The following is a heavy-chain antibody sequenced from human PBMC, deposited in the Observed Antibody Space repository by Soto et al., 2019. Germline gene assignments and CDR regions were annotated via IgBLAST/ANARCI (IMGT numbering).Heavy chain of an antibody. CDR3: ARDLQARAFDI. Sequence: QVQLQESGPGLVKPSQTLSLTCTVSGGSISSGGYYWSWIRQHPGKGLEWIGYIYYSGSTYYNSSLKCRVTISVDTSKIQFSLKLSSVTAADTAVYYCARDLQARAFDIWGQGTMVTVSS. D-gene: IGHD6-6*01. CDR2: IYYSGST. CDR1: GGSISSGGYY. J-gene: IGHJ3*02. V-gene: IGHV4-31*03.